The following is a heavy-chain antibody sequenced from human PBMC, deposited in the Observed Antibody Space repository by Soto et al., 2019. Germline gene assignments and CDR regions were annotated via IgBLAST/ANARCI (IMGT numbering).Heavy chain of an antibody. Sequence: ASVKVSGKASGYTFTSYGISWVRQAPGQGLEWMGWISAYNGNTNYAQKLQGRVTMTTDTSTSTAYMELRSLRSDDTAVYYCARGRYYYDSSGYSTQSDYWGQGTLVTVSS. J-gene: IGHJ4*02. CDR1: GYTFTSYG. CDR3: ARGRYYYDSSGYSTQSDY. D-gene: IGHD3-22*01. CDR2: ISAYNGNT. V-gene: IGHV1-18*01.